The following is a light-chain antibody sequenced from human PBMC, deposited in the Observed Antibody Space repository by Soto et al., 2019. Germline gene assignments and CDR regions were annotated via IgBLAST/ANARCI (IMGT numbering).Light chain of an antibody. CDR2: GAS. CDR1: QSFNSIY. J-gene: IGKJ1*01. CDR3: QQYGGSPRT. V-gene: IGKV3-20*01. Sequence: ETVLTQSPGTLSLPPGERASLSCRASQSFNSIYLAWYQQKPGQAPRLLIYGASSRATGIPDRFSGSGSGTDFTLTISRLEPEDFAVYYCQQYGGSPRTFGQGTKVDIK.